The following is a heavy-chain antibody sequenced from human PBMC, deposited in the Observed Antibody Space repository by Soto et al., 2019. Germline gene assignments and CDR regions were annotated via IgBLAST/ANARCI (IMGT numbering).Heavy chain of an antibody. V-gene: IGHV3-23*01. Sequence: EVQLLESGGGMVEPRGSLKLSCAASGFSFGTYVMNWVRQAPGKGLEWVSGISGSGCRVYSADSVKGRFTISRDNSRNTLYLQMNSLRAEDTAIYYCAMTRLYDTGTNDYHRDALDIWGQGTQVTVSS. D-gene: IGHD3-22*01. J-gene: IGHJ3*02. CDR1: GFSFGTYV. CDR3: AMTRLYDTGTNDYHRDALDI. CDR2: ISGSGCRV.